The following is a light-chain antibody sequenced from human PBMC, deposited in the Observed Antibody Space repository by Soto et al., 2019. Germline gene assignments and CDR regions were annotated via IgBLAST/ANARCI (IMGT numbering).Light chain of an antibody. CDR1: QRVSSY. J-gene: IGKJ4*01. CDR3: QQRSNWLT. V-gene: IGKV3-11*01. Sequence: EIVLTQSPATLSLFSGERPTPSCRASQRVSSYLAWYQQKPGQAPRLLIYDASNRATGSPARFSGSGSGTDFTLTISXLDPEDFSVYYCQQRSNWLTFGGGTKVDIK. CDR2: DAS.